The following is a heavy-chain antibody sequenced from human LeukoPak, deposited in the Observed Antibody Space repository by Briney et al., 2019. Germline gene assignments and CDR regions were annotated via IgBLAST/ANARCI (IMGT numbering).Heavy chain of an antibody. Sequence: PGGSLRLSCAASGFTFSDYYMSWIRQPPGKGLEWIGYIYYSGSTNYNPSLKSRVTISVDTSKNQFSLKLSSVTAADTAAYYCARDSSSWYFGYWGQGTLVTVSS. V-gene: IGHV4-59*01. D-gene: IGHD6-13*01. J-gene: IGHJ4*02. CDR3: ARDSSSWYFGY. CDR2: IYYSGST. CDR1: GFTFSDYY.